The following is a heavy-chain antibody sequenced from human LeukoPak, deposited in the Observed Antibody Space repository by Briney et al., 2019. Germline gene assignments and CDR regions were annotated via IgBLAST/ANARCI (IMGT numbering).Heavy chain of an antibody. Sequence: PGGSLRLSCEASGFTFSNYWMTWVRQPPGKGLEWVANIKQDGSEKHYVDSVKGRFTISRSHAKNSLYLQMNSLRDEDTAVYYCGGPNPLLERPSAMDVWGQGTTVTVSS. D-gene: IGHD6-25*01. J-gene: IGHJ6*02. V-gene: IGHV3-7*01. CDR2: IKQDGSEK. CDR1: GFTFSNYW. CDR3: GGPNPLLERPSAMDV.